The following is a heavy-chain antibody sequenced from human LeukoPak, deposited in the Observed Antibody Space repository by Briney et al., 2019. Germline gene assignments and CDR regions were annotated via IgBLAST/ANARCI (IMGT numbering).Heavy chain of an antibody. CDR1: GGSISSYY. D-gene: IGHD3-9*01. CDR3: ARPSTDDDWDAFDI. V-gene: IGHV4-59*08. Sequence: SETLSLTCTVSGGSISSYYWSWIRQPPGKGLEWIGYIYYSGSTNYNPSLKSRVTISVDTSKNQFSLKLSSVTAADTAVYYCARPSTDDDWDAFDIWGQGTMVTVSS. CDR2: IYYSGST. J-gene: IGHJ3*02.